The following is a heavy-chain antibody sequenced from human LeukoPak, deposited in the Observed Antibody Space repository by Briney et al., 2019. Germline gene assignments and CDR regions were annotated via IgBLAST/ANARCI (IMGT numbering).Heavy chain of an antibody. Sequence: PGGSLRLSCAASGFTFSSYAMSWVRQAPGKGLEWVSSITGTGGSTYYADSVKGRFTISRDNSKNTLFLQMNSLRAEDTAVYYCARDRGERVAYFDYWGQGTLVTVSS. CDR2: ITGTGGST. J-gene: IGHJ4*02. V-gene: IGHV3-23*01. D-gene: IGHD3-10*01. CDR3: ARDRGERVAYFDY. CDR1: GFTFSSYA.